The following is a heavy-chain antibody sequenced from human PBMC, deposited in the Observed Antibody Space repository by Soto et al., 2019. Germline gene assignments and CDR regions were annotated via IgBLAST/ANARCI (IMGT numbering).Heavy chain of an antibody. CDR2: ISGSGGST. CDR1: GFTFSTYA. D-gene: IGHD2-21*02. CDR3: AKDRSVVTAPHDY. V-gene: IGHV3-23*01. J-gene: IGHJ4*02. Sequence: GGSLGLSCAASGFTFSTYAMNWVGQAPGKGLEWVSTISGSGGSTYYADSVKGRFTISRDNSKHTLYLQMNSLRAEDTAVYYCAKDRSVVTAPHDYWGQGTPVTVSS.